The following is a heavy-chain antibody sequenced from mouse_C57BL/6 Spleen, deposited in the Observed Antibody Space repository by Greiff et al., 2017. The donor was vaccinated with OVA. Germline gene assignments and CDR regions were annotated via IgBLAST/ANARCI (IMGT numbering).Heavy chain of an antibody. D-gene: IGHD1-1*01. CDR2: ISGGGGNT. CDR1: GFTFSSYT. J-gene: IGHJ2*01. CDR3: ARKDYGSSSYYFDY. Sequence: EVQGVESGGGLAKPGGSLKLSCAASGFTFSSYTMSWVRQTPEKRLEWVATISGGGGNTYYPDSVKGRFTISRDNAKNTLYLQMSSLRSEDTALYYCARKDYGSSSYYFDYWGQGTTLTVSS. V-gene: IGHV5-9*01.